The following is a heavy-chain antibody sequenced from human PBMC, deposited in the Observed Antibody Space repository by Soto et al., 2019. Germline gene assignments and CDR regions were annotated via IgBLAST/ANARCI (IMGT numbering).Heavy chain of an antibody. CDR2: ISSSSSTI. CDR3: AKSYDIVGAFDI. Sequence: EVQLVESGGGLVQPGGSLRLSCAASGFTFSSYSMNWVRQAPGKGLEWVSYISSSSSTIYYADSVKGRFTISRDNAKNSLYLPMNSLRDEDTAVYYCAKSYDIVGAFDIWGQGTMVTVSS. J-gene: IGHJ3*02. D-gene: IGHD1-26*01. CDR1: GFTFSSYS. V-gene: IGHV3-48*02.